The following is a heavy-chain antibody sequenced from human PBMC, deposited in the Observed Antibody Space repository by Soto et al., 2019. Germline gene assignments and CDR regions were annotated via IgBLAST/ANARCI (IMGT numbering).Heavy chain of an antibody. Sequence: PSETLSLTCAVSVASISSSNWWNWVRQPPGKGLEWIGEIYHSGSTNYNPSLKSRVTISVDKSKNQFSLKLSSVTAADTAIYYCARVLCSITGCYSMSIDYWGQGTLVTVSS. CDR2: IYHSGST. D-gene: IGHD2-2*02. V-gene: IGHV4-4*02. CDR3: ARVLCSITGCYSMSIDY. J-gene: IGHJ4*01. CDR1: VASISSSNW.